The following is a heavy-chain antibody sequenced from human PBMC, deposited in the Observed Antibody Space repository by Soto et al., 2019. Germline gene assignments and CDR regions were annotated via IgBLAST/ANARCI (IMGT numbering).Heavy chain of an antibody. D-gene: IGHD2-2*01. CDR1: GDTFSTYT. J-gene: IGHJ6*02. V-gene: IGHV1-69*12. Sequence: QVQLVQSGAEVKKPGSSVKVSCKASGDTFSTYTITWMRQAPGQGLEWMGGIIPRSATSNYAQKFKGRITTTAAASSSTAYLELSSLRSEDTAVYYCAREGLVLVPTTVNSDYYYYAMDVWGQGTTVTVSS. CDR3: AREGLVLVPTTVNSDYYYYAMDV. CDR2: IIPRSATS.